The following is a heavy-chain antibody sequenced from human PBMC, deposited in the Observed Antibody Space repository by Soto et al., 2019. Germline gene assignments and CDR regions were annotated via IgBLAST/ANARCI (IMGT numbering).Heavy chain of an antibody. CDR1: GFSFSTYP. Sequence: PGGSLRLSCAASGFSFSTYPMVWVRQAPGKRLEAVSSISGSGGKTYYKDSVKGRFTISVDTSKNQFSLKLRSVTAADTAVYYCASDRSSGWDQGYGMDVWGQGTTVTVSS. J-gene: IGHJ6*02. CDR3: ASDRSSGWDQGYGMDV. D-gene: IGHD6-19*01. CDR2: ISGSGGKT. V-gene: IGHV3-23*02.